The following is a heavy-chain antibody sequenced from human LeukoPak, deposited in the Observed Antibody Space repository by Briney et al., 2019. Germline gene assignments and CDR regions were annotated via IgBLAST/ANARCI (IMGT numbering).Heavy chain of an antibody. CDR2: INSDGSST. V-gene: IGHV3-74*01. CDR3: ARVWYYYDSSGYYYFDY. J-gene: IGHJ4*02. CDR1: GFTFSSYW. Sequence: GGSLGLSCAASGFTFSSYWMHWFRQAPGKGLVWVSRINSDGSSTSYADSVKGRFTISRDNAKNTLYLQMNSLRAEDTAVYYCARVWYYYDSSGYYYFDYWGQGTLVTVSS. D-gene: IGHD3-22*01.